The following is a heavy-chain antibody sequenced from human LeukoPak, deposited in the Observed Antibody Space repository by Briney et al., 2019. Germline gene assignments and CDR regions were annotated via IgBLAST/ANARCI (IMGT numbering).Heavy chain of an antibody. V-gene: IGHV3-53*01. CDR2: IYSGGST. Sequence: GGSLRLSCAASGFTVSSNYMSWVRQAPGKGLEWVSVIYSGGSTYYADSVKGRFTISRDNSKNTLYLQMNSLRAEDTAVYYCARGYCGGDCYASAFVIWGQGTMVTVSS. CDR1: GFTVSSNY. CDR3: ARGYCGGDCYASAFVI. J-gene: IGHJ3*02. D-gene: IGHD2-21*01.